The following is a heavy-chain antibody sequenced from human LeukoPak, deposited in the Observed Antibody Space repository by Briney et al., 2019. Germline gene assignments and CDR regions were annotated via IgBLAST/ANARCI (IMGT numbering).Heavy chain of an antibody. Sequence: SETLSLTCTVPGGSISSYYWSWIRQPAGKGLEWIGRIYTSGSTNYNPSPKSRVTMSVDTSKNQFSLKLSSVTAADTAVYYCARGLPISEGRFDPWGQGTLVTVSS. CDR1: GGSISSYY. V-gene: IGHV4-4*07. J-gene: IGHJ5*02. D-gene: IGHD3-10*01. CDR2: IYTSGST. CDR3: ARGLPISEGRFDP.